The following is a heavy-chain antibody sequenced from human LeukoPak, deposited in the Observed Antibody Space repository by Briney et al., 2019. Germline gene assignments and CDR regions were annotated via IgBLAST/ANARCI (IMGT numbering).Heavy chain of an antibody. V-gene: IGHV1-2*02. Sequence: ASVKVSCKASGYTFIGYYIHWVRQAPGQGLEYMGWMNPNSGGTNYAQNFQGRVTMARDTSISTAYMELSRLRSDDTAIYYCARMEYYYDRSGYYNDWGQGTLVTVSS. CDR1: GYTFIGYY. D-gene: IGHD3-22*01. CDR2: MNPNSGGT. CDR3: ARMEYYYDRSGYYND. J-gene: IGHJ4*02.